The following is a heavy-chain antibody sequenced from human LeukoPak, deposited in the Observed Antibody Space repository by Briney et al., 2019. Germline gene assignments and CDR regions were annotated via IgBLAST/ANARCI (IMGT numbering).Heavy chain of an antibody. CDR3: ATEGLAAAEKYFQH. CDR2: FDPEDGET. J-gene: IGHJ1*01. D-gene: IGHD6-13*01. V-gene: IGHV1-24*01. CDR1: GYTLTELS. Sequence: ASVKVSCKVSGYTLTELSMHWVRQAPGKGLEWMGGFDPEDGETIYAQKFQGRVTMTEDTSTDTACMELSSLRSEDTAVYYCATEGLAAAEKYFQHWGQGTLVTVSS.